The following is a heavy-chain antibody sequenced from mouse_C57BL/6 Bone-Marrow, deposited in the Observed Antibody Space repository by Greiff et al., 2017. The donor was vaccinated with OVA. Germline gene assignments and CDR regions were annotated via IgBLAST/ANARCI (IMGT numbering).Heavy chain of an antibody. CDR2: ISNGGGST. CDR3: AREGGYHYAMDY. CDR1: GFTFSDYY. D-gene: IGHD2-2*01. V-gene: IGHV5-12*01. Sequence: EVKLEESGGGLVQPGGSLKLSCAASGFTFSDYYMYWVRQTPEKRLEWVAYISNGGGSTYYPDTVKGRFTISRDNAKNTLYLQMSRLKSEDTAMYYCAREGGYHYAMDYWGQGTSVTVSS. J-gene: IGHJ4*01.